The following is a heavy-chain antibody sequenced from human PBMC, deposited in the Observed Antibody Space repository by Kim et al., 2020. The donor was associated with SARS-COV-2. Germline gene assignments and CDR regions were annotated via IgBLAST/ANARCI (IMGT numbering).Heavy chain of an antibody. Sequence: ASVKVSCKASGYTFTGHYMHWVRQAPGQGPEWMGIINPSGGSTRYAQNFQGRVTMTRDTSTSTIYMELSSLRSEDTAVYYCAREGGSGYSGYVQRRYNSFDPWGQGTLVTVSS. D-gene: IGHD5-12*01. CDR3: AREGGSGYSGYVQRRYNSFDP. V-gene: IGHV1-46*01. CDR1: GYTFTGHY. J-gene: IGHJ5*02. CDR2: INPSGGST.